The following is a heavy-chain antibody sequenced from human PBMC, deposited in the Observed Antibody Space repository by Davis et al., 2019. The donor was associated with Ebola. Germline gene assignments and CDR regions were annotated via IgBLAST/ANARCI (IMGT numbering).Heavy chain of an antibody. J-gene: IGHJ4*02. Sequence: AASVKVSCKASGYTFTSYGISWVRQAPGQGLEWMGWISAYNGNTNYAQKFQGRVTMTRDTSISTAYMELSRLRSDDTAVYYCARRYPLLYSSGWTDYWGQGTLVTVSS. V-gene: IGHV1-18*01. CDR3: ARRYPLLYSSGWTDY. CDR1: GYTFTSYG. CDR2: ISAYNGNT. D-gene: IGHD6-19*01.